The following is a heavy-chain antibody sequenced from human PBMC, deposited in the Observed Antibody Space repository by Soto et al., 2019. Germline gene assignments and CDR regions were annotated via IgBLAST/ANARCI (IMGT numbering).Heavy chain of an antibody. CDR1: GFTFSSYA. CDR2: ISYDGSNK. Sequence: QVQLVESGGGVVQHGRSLRLSCAASGFTFSSYAMHWVRQAPGKGLEWVAVISYDGSNKYYADSVKGRFTISRDNSKNTLYLRMNSLRAEDTAVYYCARVMMGVTPDYWGQGTLVTVSS. V-gene: IGHV3-30-3*01. CDR3: ARVMMGVTPDY. D-gene: IGHD3-16*01. J-gene: IGHJ4*02.